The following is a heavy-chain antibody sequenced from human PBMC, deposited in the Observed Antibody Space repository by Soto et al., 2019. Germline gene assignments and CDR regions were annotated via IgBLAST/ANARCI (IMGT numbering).Heavy chain of an antibody. D-gene: IGHD5-18*01. Sequence: QVQLVQSGAEVKKPGSSVKVSCKASGGTFSSYAISWVRQAPVQGLGWMGGIIPIFGTANYAQKSRGRVTNTADASSSTAYMGLSSLRSEDTAVDNCASDRWETAKSGPDYCGQGTLVTVSA. V-gene: IGHV1-69*12. CDR1: GGTFSSYA. CDR2: IIPIFGTA. CDR3: ASDRWETAKSGPDY. J-gene: IGHJ4*02.